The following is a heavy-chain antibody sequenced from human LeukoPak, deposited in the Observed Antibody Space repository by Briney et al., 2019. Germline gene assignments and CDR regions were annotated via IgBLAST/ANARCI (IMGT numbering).Heavy chain of an antibody. D-gene: IGHD5-24*01. Sequence: GGTLRLSCAASGFTFSSHGMNWVRQAPGKGLEWVSGIIPSGHTTYYADSVRGRFTISRDNSRNTVYLQMNSLRAEDTAVYYCAKDDRWLQFCCWGQGTLVTVSA. CDR3: AKDDRWLQFCC. V-gene: IGHV3-23*01. CDR1: GFTFSSHG. J-gene: IGHJ4*02. CDR2: IIPSGHTT.